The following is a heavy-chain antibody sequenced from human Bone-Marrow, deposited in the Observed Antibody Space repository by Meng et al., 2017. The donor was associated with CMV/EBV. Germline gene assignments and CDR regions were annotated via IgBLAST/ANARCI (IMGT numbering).Heavy chain of an antibody. D-gene: IGHD3-3*01. CDR1: GYTFTSYY. Sequence: ASVKVSCKASGYTFTSYYMHWVRQAPGQGLEWMGIINPSGGSTSYAQKFQGRVTMTRDTSTSKVYMELSSLRSEDTAVYYCARDRVSIFGATYYFDYWGQGTLVTVSS. J-gene: IGHJ4*02. V-gene: IGHV1-46*01. CDR3: ARDRVSIFGATYYFDY. CDR2: INPSGGST.